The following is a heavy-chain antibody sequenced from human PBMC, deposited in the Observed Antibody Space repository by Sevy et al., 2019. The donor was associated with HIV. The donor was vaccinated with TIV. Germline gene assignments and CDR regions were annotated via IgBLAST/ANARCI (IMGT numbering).Heavy chain of an antibody. Sequence: SETLSLTCSVSGGSISGRSYYWGWIRQPPGKGLEWIGNIYHTGSTYYNPSLKSRVTVSVETSKKQFSLNLTSVTAADTAVYYCHLSLGYSYGLHYWSQGTLVTVSS. D-gene: IGHD5-18*01. CDR1: GGSISGRSYY. J-gene: IGHJ4*02. CDR3: HLSLGYSYGLHY. V-gene: IGHV4-39*01. CDR2: IYHTGST.